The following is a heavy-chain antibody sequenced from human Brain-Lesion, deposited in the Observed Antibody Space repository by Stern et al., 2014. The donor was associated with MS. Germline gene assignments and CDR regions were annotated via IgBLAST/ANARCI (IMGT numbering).Heavy chain of an antibody. J-gene: IGHJ6*02. CDR3: ARGRVVPGFQYYATDV. CDR1: GGSISSGGYY. Sequence: VQLEESGPGLVKPSQTLSLSCTVSGGSISSGGYYWSWIRQPAGKGLEWIGRIFNSGSTSYNPSPKSRGPTSIDTSKTQFSLRLNSMTAADTAVYYCARGRVVPGFQYYATDVWGQGTTVIVSS. D-gene: IGHD2-2*01. V-gene: IGHV4-61*02. CDR2: IFNSGST.